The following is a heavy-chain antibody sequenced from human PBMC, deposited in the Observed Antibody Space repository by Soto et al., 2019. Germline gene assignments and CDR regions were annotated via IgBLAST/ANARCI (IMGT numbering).Heavy chain of an antibody. V-gene: IGHV2-26*01. D-gene: IGHD2-21*02. CDR3: ARVRGLVTDSFDY. CDR1: GFSLSNARMG. Sequence: QVTLKESGPVLVKPTETLTLTCTVSGFSLSNARMGVRWIRQPPGKALEWLAHIFSNDEKSYSTSLKSRLTISKDTSKSQVVLTMTNMDPVDTATYYCARVRGLVTDSFDYWGQGTLVTFSS. J-gene: IGHJ4*02. CDR2: IFSNDEK.